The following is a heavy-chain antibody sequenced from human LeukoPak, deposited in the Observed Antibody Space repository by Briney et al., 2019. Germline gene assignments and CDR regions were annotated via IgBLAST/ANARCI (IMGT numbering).Heavy chain of an antibody. D-gene: IGHD4-17*01. CDR2: IRSFSSYI. V-gene: IGHV3-21*01. Sequence: GGSLRLSCAAAGFTFSSYSMNWVRQAPGRLLEWVSSIRSFSSYIYYADSLKVRFAISRHNATNSLYLQMTSLIAEDTAVYYCARREDSSCYRDYVYYYYYYMDVWGKGTTVTVSS. CDR1: GFTFSSYS. J-gene: IGHJ6*03. CDR3: ARREDSSCYRDYVYYYYYYMDV.